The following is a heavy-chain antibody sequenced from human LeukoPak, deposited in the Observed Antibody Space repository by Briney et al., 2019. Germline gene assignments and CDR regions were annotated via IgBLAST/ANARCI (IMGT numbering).Heavy chain of an antibody. V-gene: IGHV1-2*02. CDR3: ARGRRDGYNFWYY. J-gene: IGHJ4*02. CDR2: INPNSGGT. D-gene: IGHD5-24*01. Sequence: ASVKVSCKASGYTFTGYYMHWVRQAPGQGLEWMGWINPNSGGTNYAQKFQGRVTMTRDTSISTAYMKLSRLRSDDTAVYYCARGRRDGYNFWYYWGQGTLVTVSS. CDR1: GYTFTGYY.